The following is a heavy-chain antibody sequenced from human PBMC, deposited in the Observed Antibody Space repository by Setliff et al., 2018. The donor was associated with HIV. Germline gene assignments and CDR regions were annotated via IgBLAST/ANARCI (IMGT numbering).Heavy chain of an antibody. J-gene: IGHJ4*02. Sequence: RASVKVSCKASGYTFSSYDINWVRQATGQGLEWMGWMNPKSGHTGYAQKFQGRVTMTRNTSISTAYMELSSLRSEDTAVYYCAREGYNFWSGFHHWGQGTLVTVS. CDR2: MNPKSGHT. D-gene: IGHD3-3*01. CDR1: GYTFSSYD. CDR3: AREGYNFWSGFHH. V-gene: IGHV1-8*02.